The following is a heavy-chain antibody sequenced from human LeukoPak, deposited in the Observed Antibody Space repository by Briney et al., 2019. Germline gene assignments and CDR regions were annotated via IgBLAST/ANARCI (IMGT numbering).Heavy chain of an antibody. CDR1: GFTFDDYA. CDR2: ISWNSGSI. J-gene: IGHJ4*02. V-gene: IGHV3-9*01. Sequence: GGSLRLSCAASGFTFDDYAMHWVRQAPGKGLEWVSGISWNSGSIGYADSVKGRFTISRDNAKTSLYLQMNSLRAEDTALYYCAKDLGPGSMATSPGFDYWGQGTLVTVSS. D-gene: IGHD5-24*01. CDR3: AKDLGPGSMATSPGFDY.